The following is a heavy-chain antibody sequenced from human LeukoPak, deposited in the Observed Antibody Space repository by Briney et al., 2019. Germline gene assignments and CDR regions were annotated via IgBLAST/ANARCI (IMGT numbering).Heavy chain of an antibody. V-gene: IGHV4-39*01. CDR1: GGSISSGSCY. J-gene: IGHJ4*02. Sequence: SETLSLTCTVSGGSISSGSCYWGWIRQPPGKGLEWIGNIYYSGSTYYNPSLTSRVTISVDTSKNQFSLKLTSVTAADTAVYYCARLAVSSSSPFDYWGQGTLVTVSS. CDR2: IYYSGST. CDR3: ARLAVSSSSPFDY. D-gene: IGHD6-6*01.